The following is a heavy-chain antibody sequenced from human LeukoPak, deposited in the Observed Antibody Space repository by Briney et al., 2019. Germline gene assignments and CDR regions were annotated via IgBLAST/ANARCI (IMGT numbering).Heavy chain of an antibody. D-gene: IGHD6-6*01. J-gene: IGHJ4*02. V-gene: IGHV1-69*05. Sequence: GASVKVSCKASGGTFSSYAISWVRQAPGQGLDGMGGVIPIFGTANYAQKFKGRVTITTDESKSTAYMELSSLSSEDTAVYYCASGAPVSSSQNYFDYWGQGTLVTVSS. CDR3: ASGAPVSSSQNYFDY. CDR2: VIPIFGTA. CDR1: GGTFSSYA.